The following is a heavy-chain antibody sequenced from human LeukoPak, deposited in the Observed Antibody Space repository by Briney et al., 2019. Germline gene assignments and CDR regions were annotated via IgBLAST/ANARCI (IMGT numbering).Heavy chain of an antibody. CDR2: VFPKTGDT. J-gene: IGHJ5*02. D-gene: IGHD3-3*01. Sequence: GASVKVSCKASGYTFTDYAIHWMRQAPGPGLEWMGRVFPKTGDTKCAQKFQGRVTMTWDTSITTTYMELSRLNSDDTAMFYCARGVGRWPEWRFDPWGQGTLVTVSS. CDR3: ARGVGRWPEWRFDP. V-gene: IGHV1-2*06. CDR1: GYTFTDYA.